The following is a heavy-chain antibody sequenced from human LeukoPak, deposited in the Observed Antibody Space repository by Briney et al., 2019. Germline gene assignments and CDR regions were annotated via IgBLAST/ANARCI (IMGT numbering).Heavy chain of an antibody. J-gene: IGHJ4*02. V-gene: IGHV3-49*04. CDR3: SRVGHYYSSTWYFFH. D-gene: IGHD6-13*01. CDR1: GFSFGDYP. CDR2: IRSKAYGGTT. Sequence: GGSPRLSCSASGFSFGDYPMCWVRQAPGKGLEWVAFIRSKAYGGTTEYAASVKGRFAISRDDSTGFAYLQMNSLKTEDTAVYYCSRVGHYYSSTWYFFHWGQGTLVTVSS.